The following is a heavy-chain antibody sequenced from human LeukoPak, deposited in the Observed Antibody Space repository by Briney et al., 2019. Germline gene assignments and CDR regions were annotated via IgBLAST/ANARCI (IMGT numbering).Heavy chain of an antibody. J-gene: IGHJ4*02. CDR2: IYYSGST. CDR3: AREGAAAGPTVFDY. D-gene: IGHD6-13*01. CDR1: GGSISSYY. Sequence: SETLSLTCTVPGGSISSYYWSWIRQPPGKGLEWIGYIYYSGSTNYNPSLKSRVTISVDTSKNQFSLKLSSVTAADTAVYYCAREGAAAGPTVFDYWGQGTLVTVSS. V-gene: IGHV4-59*01.